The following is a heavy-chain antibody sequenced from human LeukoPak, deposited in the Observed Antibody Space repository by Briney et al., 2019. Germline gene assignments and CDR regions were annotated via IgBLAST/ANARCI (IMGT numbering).Heavy chain of an antibody. V-gene: IGHV3-48*03. Sequence: GGSLRLSCAASGFTFSSYEMNWVRQAPGKGLEWVSYISSSGSTIYYADSVKGRFTISRDNAKNSLYLQMNSLRAEDTAVYYCARLSGSYYFDYWGQGTLVTVSS. CDR1: GFTFSSYE. J-gene: IGHJ4*02. CDR2: ISSSGSTI. D-gene: IGHD1-26*01. CDR3: ARLSGSYYFDY.